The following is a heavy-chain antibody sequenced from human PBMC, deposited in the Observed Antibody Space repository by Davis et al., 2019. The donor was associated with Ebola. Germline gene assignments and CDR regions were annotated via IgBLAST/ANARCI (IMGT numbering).Heavy chain of an antibody. CDR2: ISAYNGNT. J-gene: IGHJ4*02. CDR1: GYTFRNSA. D-gene: IGHD3-10*01. CDR3: ARGPKYYYGSGSYYMNY. Sequence: ASVKVSCKASGYTFRNSAISWVRQAPGQGLEWMGWISAYNGNTNYAQILQGRVTMTTDTSTGTAYMELRSLRSDDTAVYFCARGPKYYYGSGSYYMNYWGQGTLVTVSS. V-gene: IGHV1-18*01.